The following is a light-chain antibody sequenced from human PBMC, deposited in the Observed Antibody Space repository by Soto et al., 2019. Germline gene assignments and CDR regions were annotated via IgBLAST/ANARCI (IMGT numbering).Light chain of an antibody. V-gene: IGKV3-11*01. CDR1: QSVSSY. Sequence: ETVMTQSPGTLSVSLGERATLSCRASQSVSSYLAWYQQKPGQAPRLLIYDASNRATGIPARFSGSGSGTDFTLTISSLEPEDFAVYYCQQRSNWFTFGGGTKV. CDR2: DAS. CDR3: QQRSNWFT. J-gene: IGKJ4*01.